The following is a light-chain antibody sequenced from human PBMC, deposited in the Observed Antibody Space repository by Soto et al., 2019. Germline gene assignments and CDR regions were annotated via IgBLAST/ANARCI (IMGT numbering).Light chain of an antibody. CDR2: DAS. CDR1: QSISSW. J-gene: IGKJ3*01. V-gene: IGKV1-5*01. Sequence: DIQMTQSPSTLSASVGDRVTITCRASQSISSWLAWYQQKPGKAPKLLIYDASSVESGVPSRFSGSGSGTEFTLTISSLQPDDFATYYCQQYNSYSTFGPGTKVDIK. CDR3: QQYNSYST.